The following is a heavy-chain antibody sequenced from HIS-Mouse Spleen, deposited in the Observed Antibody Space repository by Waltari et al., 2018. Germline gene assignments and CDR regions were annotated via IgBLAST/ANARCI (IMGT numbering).Heavy chain of an antibody. CDR1: GYTFTSYY. J-gene: IGHJ4*02. V-gene: IGHV1-46*03. D-gene: IGHD6-6*01. CDR3: ARVYHSSSYAFDY. Sequence: QVQLVQSGAEVKKPGASVKVSCKASGYTFTSYYMHWVRQAPGQGLEWMGILTPRCGSTSYAQKFQGRVTMTRDTSTSTVYMELSSLRSEDTAVYYCARVYHSSSYAFDYWGQGTLVTVSS. CDR2: LTPRCGST.